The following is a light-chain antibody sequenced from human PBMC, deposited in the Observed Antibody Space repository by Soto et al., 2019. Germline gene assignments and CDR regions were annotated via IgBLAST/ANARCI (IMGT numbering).Light chain of an antibody. V-gene: IGLV1-44*01. CDR1: SSNVGINT. CDR3: AAWDDSLNGVV. Sequence: QSVLTQPPSASGIPGQRVTISCSGSSSNVGINTVNWYQQVPGTAPKLLIYNNSQRPSGVPDRFSGSKSGTSASLAISGLQSEDEADYFCAAWDDSLNGVVFGGGTKLTVL. CDR2: NNS. J-gene: IGLJ2*01.